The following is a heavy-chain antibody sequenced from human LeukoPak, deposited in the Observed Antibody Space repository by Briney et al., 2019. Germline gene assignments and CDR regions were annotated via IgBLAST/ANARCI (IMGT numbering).Heavy chain of an antibody. V-gene: IGHV3-30*18. Sequence: PGGSLRLSCAASGFTFSSYGMHWVRQAPAKGLEWVAVISYDGSYKYYADSVKGRFTISRDNSKNTLYLQMNSLRAEDTAVYYCAKPRIAVAGTDLDFWGQGTLVTASS. CDR3: AKPRIAVAGTDLDF. D-gene: IGHD6-19*01. CDR1: GFTFSSYG. CDR2: ISYDGSYK. J-gene: IGHJ4*02.